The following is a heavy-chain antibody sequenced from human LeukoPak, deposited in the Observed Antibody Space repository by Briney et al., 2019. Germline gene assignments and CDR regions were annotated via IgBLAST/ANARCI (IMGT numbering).Heavy chain of an antibody. Sequence: GASVKISCKASGYTFTGYCMHWVRQAPGQGLEWMGWINPNSGGTNYAQKFQGRVTMTRDTSISTAYMEVSRLRSDDTAVYYCARAFSNTYYFDYWGQGTLVTVSS. J-gene: IGHJ4*02. V-gene: IGHV1-2*02. CDR1: GYTFTGYC. D-gene: IGHD3-3*02. CDR2: INPNSGGT. CDR3: ARAFSNTYYFDY.